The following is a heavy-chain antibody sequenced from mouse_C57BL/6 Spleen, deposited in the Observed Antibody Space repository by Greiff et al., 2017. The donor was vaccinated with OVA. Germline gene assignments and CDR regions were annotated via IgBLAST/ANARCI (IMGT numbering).Heavy chain of an antibody. V-gene: IGHV5-17*01. D-gene: IGHD1-1*01. Sequence: EVQRVESGGGLVKPGGSLKLSCAASGFTFSDYGMHWVRQAPEKGLEWVAYISSGSSTIYYADTVKGRFTISRDNAKNTLFLQMTSLRSEDTAMYYCARGDYYGSSSYYAMDYWGQGTSVTVSS. CDR2: ISSGSSTI. CDR1: GFTFSDYG. J-gene: IGHJ4*01. CDR3: ARGDYYGSSSYYAMDY.